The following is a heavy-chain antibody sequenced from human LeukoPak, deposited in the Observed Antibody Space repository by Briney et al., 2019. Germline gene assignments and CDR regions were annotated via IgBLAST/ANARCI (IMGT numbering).Heavy chain of an antibody. V-gene: IGHV3-15*01. CDR3: TTLYDYVWGSYRPPRDYFDY. Sequence: GGSLRLSCAASGFTFSNAWMSWVRQAPGKGLEWVGRIKSKTDGGTTDYAAPVKGRFTISRDDSKNTLYLQMNSLKTEDTAVYYCTTLYDYVWGSYRPPRDYFDYWGQGTLVPVSS. CDR1: GFTFSNAW. CDR2: IKSKTDGGTT. D-gene: IGHD3-16*02. J-gene: IGHJ4*02.